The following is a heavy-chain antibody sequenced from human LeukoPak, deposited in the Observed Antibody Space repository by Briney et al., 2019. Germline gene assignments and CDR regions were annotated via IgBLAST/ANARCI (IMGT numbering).Heavy chain of an antibody. V-gene: IGHV4-4*02. D-gene: IGHD2-2*01. CDR2: IYHSGST. CDR3: ARMFVPAAMFYYYGMDV. Sequence: SGTLSLTCAVSGGSISSSNWWSWVRQPPGKGLEWIGEIYHSGSTNYNPSLKSRVTISVDKSKNQFSLKLSSVTAADTAVYYCARMFVPAAMFYYYGMDVWGKGTTVTASS. J-gene: IGHJ6*04. CDR1: GGSISSSNW.